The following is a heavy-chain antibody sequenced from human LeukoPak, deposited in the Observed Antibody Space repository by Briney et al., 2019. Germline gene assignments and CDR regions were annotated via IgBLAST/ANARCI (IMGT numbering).Heavy chain of an antibody. CDR3: ARGIGSDSFDI. Sequence: GESLKISCKGSGYSFTSYWIYWVRQMSGKGLEWMGTIDPSVSYTKNSPSFQGHVTISAGKSISTAYLQWSSLKASDTAMYYCARGIGSDSFDIWGQGTMVTVSS. D-gene: IGHD1-26*01. V-gene: IGHV5-10-1*01. J-gene: IGHJ3*02. CDR1: GYSFTSYW. CDR2: IDPSVSYT.